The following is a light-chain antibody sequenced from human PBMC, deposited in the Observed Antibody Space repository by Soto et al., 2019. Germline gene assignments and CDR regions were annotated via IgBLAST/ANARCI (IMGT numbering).Light chain of an antibody. Sequence: VLTQPPSASGTPGQRVFISCSGSSSNIGGTNYAYWYQQLPGAAPKLLMHSNNLRPSGVPERISGSKPDTSASLAISGLRSEDEAVYYCASWDDRLGAVIFGGGTKLTVL. V-gene: IGLV1-47*02. CDR2: SNN. CDR3: ASWDDRLGAVI. CDR1: SSNIGGTNY. J-gene: IGLJ2*01.